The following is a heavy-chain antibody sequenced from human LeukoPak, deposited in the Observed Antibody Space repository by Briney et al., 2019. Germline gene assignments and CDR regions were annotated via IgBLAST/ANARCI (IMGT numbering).Heavy chain of an antibody. J-gene: IGHJ4*02. D-gene: IGHD6-13*01. CDR1: GFTFSSYS. CDR2: ISSSSSYI. CDR3: ARDRSSSSSFDY. Sequence: GGSLRPSCAASGFTFSSYSRNWVRQAPGKGLEWVSSISSSSSYIYYADSVKGRFTISRDNAKNSLYLQMNSLRAEDTAVYYCARDRSSSSSFDYWGQGTLVTVSS. V-gene: IGHV3-21*01.